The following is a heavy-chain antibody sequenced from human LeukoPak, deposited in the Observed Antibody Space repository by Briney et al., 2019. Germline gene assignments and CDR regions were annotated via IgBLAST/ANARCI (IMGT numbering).Heavy chain of an antibody. CDR2: ISSSSSYI. D-gene: IGHD1-14*01. J-gene: IGHJ6*03. CDR1: RFTFSSYS. CDR3: ARVGPWVNPDHYYYYMDV. V-gene: IGHV3-21*01. Sequence: GGSLRLSCAASRFTFSSYSMNWVRQAPGKGLEWVSSISSSSSYIYYADSVKGRFTISRDNAKNSLYLQMNSLRAEDTAVYYCARVGPWVNPDHYYYYMDVWGKGTTVTVSS.